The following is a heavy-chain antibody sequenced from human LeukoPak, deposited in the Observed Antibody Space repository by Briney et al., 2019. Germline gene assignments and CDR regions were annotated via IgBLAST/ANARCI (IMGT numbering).Heavy chain of an antibody. J-gene: IGHJ4*02. V-gene: IGHV1-2*02. CDR3: ARDKEPWLEYYFDY. CDR1: GYTFTGYY. CDR2: INPNSGGT. D-gene: IGHD6-19*01. Sequence: GASVKVSCKASGYTFTGYYMHWVRQAPGQGLEWMGWINPNSGGTNYAQKFQGRVTMTRDTSISTAYMELSRLRSDDTAVYYCARDKEPWLEYYFDYWGQGTLVTVSS.